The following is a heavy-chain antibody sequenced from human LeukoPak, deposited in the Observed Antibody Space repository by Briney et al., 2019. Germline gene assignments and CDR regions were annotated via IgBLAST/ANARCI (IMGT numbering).Heavy chain of an antibody. D-gene: IGHD6-19*01. CDR1: GGSIVGYY. CDR2: IYYSGST. Sequence: PSETLSLTCTVSGGSIVGYYWSWIRQPPGKGLEWIGYIYYSGSTNYNPSLKSRVTISVDTSKNQFSLKLSSVTAADTAVYYCARLRSYSSGWRPIDGFDPWGQGTLVTVSS. CDR3: ARLRSYSSGWRPIDGFDP. J-gene: IGHJ5*02. V-gene: IGHV4-59*08.